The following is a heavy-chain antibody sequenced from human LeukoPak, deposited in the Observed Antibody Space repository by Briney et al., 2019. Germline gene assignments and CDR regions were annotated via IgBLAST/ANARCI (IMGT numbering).Heavy chain of an antibody. J-gene: IGHJ4*02. V-gene: IGHV3-74*01. CDR1: GFTFSSYW. D-gene: IGHD4-23*01. CDR3: AKRAVYGGNSYDY. CDR2: INSDGSST. Sequence: PGGSLRLSCAASGFTFSSYWMHWVRQAPGKGLVWVSRINSDGSSTSYADSVKGRFTISRDNAKNTLYLQMNSLRAEDTAVYYCAKRAVYGGNSYDYWGQGTLVTVSS.